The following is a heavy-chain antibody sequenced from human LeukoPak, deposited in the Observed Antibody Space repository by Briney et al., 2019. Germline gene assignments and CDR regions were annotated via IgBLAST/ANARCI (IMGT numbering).Heavy chain of an antibody. D-gene: IGHD4-23*01. V-gene: IGHV4-59*08. CDR1: GGSISSYY. Sequence: SETLSLTCTVSGGSISSYYWSWIRQPPGKGLEWIGFIYYSGSTNYNPSLKSRVTISVDTSKNQFSLKLSSVTAADTAVYYCARPSLDYGGIDAFDFWGQGALVTVSS. CDR2: IYYSGST. J-gene: IGHJ3*01. CDR3: ARPSLDYGGIDAFDF.